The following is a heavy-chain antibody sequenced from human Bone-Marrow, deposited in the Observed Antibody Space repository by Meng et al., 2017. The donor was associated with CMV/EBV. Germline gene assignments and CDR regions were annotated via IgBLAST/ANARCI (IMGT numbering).Heavy chain of an antibody. J-gene: IGHJ6*02. V-gene: IGHV3-11*01. CDR2: ISSSGSTI. D-gene: IGHD2-2*01. CDR1: GFTFSDYY. Sequence: GGSLRLSCAASGFTFSDYYMSWIRQAPGKGLEWVSYISSSGSTIYYADSVKGRFTISRDNAQNSLYLQMNSLRAEDTAVYYCARTAISSTWAYYGMDVWGQGTTVTVSS. CDR3: ARTAISSTWAYYGMDV.